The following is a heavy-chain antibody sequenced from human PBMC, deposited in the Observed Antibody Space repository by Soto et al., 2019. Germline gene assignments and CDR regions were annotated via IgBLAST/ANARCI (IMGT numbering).Heavy chain of an antibody. Sequence: SETLSLTYDVSGGKISSGGYSWSWIRKPPGKGLEWIGYIYYSGSTNYNPSLKSRVTISVDTSKNQFSLKLSSVTAADTAVYYCARQWRDYYDSSGYSYYFDYWGQGTLVTVSS. CDR1: GGKISSGGYS. D-gene: IGHD3-22*01. CDR2: IYYSGST. CDR3: ARQWRDYYDSSGYSYYFDY. J-gene: IGHJ4*02. V-gene: IGHV4-61*08.